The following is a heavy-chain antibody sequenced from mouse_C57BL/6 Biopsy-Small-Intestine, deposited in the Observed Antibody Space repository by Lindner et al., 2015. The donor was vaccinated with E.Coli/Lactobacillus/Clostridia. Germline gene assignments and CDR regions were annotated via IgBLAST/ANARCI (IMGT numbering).Heavy chain of an antibody. CDR1: GYSFTGYN. CDR3: AKDEFAY. Sequence: VQLQESGPELVKPGASVKMSCKASGYSFTGYNMHWVKQSHGKSPEWIGNINPYAGNTNYNQKFKGKATLTVDKSSSTAYMQLNSLTSEDSAVYYCAKDEFAYWGQGTLVTVSA. J-gene: IGHJ3*01. V-gene: IGHV1-39*01. CDR2: INPYAGNT.